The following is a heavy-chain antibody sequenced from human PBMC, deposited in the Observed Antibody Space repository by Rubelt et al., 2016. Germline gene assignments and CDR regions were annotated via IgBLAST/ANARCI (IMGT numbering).Heavy chain of an antibody. Sequence: QVQLVQSGAEVKKPGASVRVSCRASAYTFTSYFMHWVRQAPGQGLEWMGTINPGNGYTTVARGFHGRVTMTRDTSTTTVDMELSSLGSEDTAVYYCARSLAGDYGLDHWGQGTLVTVSS. CDR2: INPGNGYT. CDR1: AYTFTSYF. J-gene: IGHJ4*02. D-gene: IGHD4-17*01. CDR3: ARSLAGDYGLDH. V-gene: IGHV1-46*01.